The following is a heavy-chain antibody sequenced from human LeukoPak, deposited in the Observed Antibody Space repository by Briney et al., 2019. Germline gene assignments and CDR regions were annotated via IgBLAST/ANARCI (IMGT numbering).Heavy chain of an antibody. V-gene: IGHV3-48*01. CDR1: GFTFSSYS. J-gene: IGHJ4*02. Sequence: GGSQRLSCAASGFTFSSYSMNWVRQAPGKGLEWVSHISSSSSTRYYADSVKGRFTLSRDNAKNSLYLQMNSLRAEDTAVYYCARGRPLGANFWVYWGQGTLVTVSS. D-gene: IGHD3-16*01. CDR3: ARGRPLGANFWVY. CDR2: ISSSSSTR.